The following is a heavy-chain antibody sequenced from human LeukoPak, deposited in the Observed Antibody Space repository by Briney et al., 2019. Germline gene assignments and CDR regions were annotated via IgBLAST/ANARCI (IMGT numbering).Heavy chain of an antibody. Sequence: GESLKISCKGSGYSFTSYWIGWVRQMPGKGLEWMGIIYPGDSDTRYSPSFQGQVTISADKSISTAYLQWSSLKASDTAMYYCARLDSWELHPTGAFDIWGQGTMVTVSS. CDR3: ARLDSWELHPTGAFDI. D-gene: IGHD1-26*01. V-gene: IGHV5-51*01. J-gene: IGHJ3*02. CDR2: IYPGDSDT. CDR1: GYSFTSYW.